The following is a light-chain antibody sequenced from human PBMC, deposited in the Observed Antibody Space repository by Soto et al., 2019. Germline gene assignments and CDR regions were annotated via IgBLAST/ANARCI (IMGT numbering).Light chain of an antibody. J-gene: IGKJ1*01. V-gene: IGKV3-20*01. CDR2: GAS. CDR3: QQYRSSPRT. Sequence: PGARATFSCRASQSVASSYLAWYQLKFGQAPRLLIYGASNRAAGIPDRFSGSGSGTDFTLTISRLEPEDSAVYFCQQYRSSPRTFGQGTKVEI. CDR1: QSVASSY.